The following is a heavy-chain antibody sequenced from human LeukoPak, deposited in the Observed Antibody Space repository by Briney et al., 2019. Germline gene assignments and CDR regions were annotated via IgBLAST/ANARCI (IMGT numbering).Heavy chain of an antibody. CDR1: GGSISSSSYY. D-gene: IGHD1-26*01. CDR3: ASGGRELLTSGAFDI. V-gene: IGHV4-39*07. Sequence: SETLSLTCTVSGGSISSSSYYWGWIRQPPGKGLEWIGSIYYSGSTYYNPSLKSRVTISVDTSKNQFSLKLSSVTAGDTAVYYCASGGRELLTSGAFDIWGQGTMVTVSS. J-gene: IGHJ3*02. CDR2: IYYSGST.